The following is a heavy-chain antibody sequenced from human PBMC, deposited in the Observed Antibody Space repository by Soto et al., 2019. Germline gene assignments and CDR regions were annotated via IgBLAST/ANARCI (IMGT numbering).Heavy chain of an antibody. CDR2: IYYSGST. Sequence: PSETLSLTCTVSGGSISSSSYYWGWIRQPPGKGLEWIGSIYYSGSTYYNPSLKSRVTISVDTSKNQFSLKLSSVTAADTAVYYCARIYCSGGSCYSHHWDFDYWGQGTLVTVSS. J-gene: IGHJ4*02. D-gene: IGHD2-15*01. CDR1: GGSISSSSYY. V-gene: IGHV4-39*01. CDR3: ARIYCSGGSCYSHHWDFDY.